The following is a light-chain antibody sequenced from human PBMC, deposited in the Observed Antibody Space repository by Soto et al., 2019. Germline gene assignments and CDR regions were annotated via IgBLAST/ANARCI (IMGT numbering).Light chain of an antibody. V-gene: IGKV3-11*01. CDR2: DAS. J-gene: IGKJ5*01. CDR3: QQRSNWPPIT. Sequence: EVVMTQSPATLSVSPGGRATLSCRASQSVRSNFAWYQQKPGQAPRLLIYDASNRATGIPARFSGSGSGTDFTLTISSLEPEDFAVYYCQQRSNWPPITFGQGTRLEIK. CDR1: QSVRSN.